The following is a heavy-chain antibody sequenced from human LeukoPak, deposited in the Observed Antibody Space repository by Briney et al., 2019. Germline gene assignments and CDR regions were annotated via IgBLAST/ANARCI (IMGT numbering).Heavy chain of an antibody. CDR3: AKDILRTVTTLLPDY. J-gene: IGHJ4*02. V-gene: IGHV3-9*01. CDR1: GFTFDDYA. D-gene: IGHD4-17*01. CDR2: ISWNSGSI. Sequence: GRSLRLSCAASGFTFDDYAMRWVRQAPGKGLEWVSGISWNSGSIGYADSVKGRFTISRDNAKNSLYLQMNSLRAEDTALYYCAKDILRTVTTLLPDYWGQGTLVTVSS.